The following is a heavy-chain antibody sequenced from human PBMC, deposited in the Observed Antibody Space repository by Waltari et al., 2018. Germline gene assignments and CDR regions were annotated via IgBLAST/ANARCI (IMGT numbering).Heavy chain of an antibody. Sequence: QLQLQQSGPGLVKPSESLSLTCAVSGDSMGSRDFWSWVRQSPGKGLDWIGQVHRSGRTNYNPSLASRVTMSIDTSNNQFSLKVTSATAAYTAIYYCARDRGRGLYLDSWGQGILVTVSP. J-gene: IGHJ4*02. CDR1: GDSMGSRDF. CDR3: ARDRGRGLYLDS. CDR2: VHRSGRT. V-gene: IGHV4-4*02. D-gene: IGHD2-15*01.